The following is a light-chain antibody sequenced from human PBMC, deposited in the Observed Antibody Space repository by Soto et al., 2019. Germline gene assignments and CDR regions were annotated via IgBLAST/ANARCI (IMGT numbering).Light chain of an antibody. J-gene: IGLJ2*01. CDR1: YSNIGSKF. V-gene: IGLV1-51*01. CDR3: GTWDSSLSVVV. CDR2: DNS. Sequence: QSVLTQSSSVSAAAGQKVSISCSGSYSNIGSKFVSWYQHFPGSAPKLVIYDNSQRPSGIPDRFSGSKSGSSATLGITGLQTGDEADYYCGTWDSSLSVVVFGGGTKVTVL.